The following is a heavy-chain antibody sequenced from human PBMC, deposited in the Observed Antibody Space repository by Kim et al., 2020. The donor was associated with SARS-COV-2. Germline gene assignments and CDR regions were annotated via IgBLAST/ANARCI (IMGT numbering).Heavy chain of an antibody. Sequence: GRFTISRDKSKNTLYLQMNSLRAEDTAVYYCASFKDGSGSYYTDYYGMDVWGQGTTVTVSS. J-gene: IGHJ6*02. D-gene: IGHD3-10*01. CDR3: ASFKDGSGSYYTDYYGMDV. V-gene: IGHV3-30*01.